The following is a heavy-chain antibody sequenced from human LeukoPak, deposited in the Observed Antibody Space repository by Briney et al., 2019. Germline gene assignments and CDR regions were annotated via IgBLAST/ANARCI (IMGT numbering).Heavy chain of an antibody. D-gene: IGHD4-17*01. CDR3: ASRFGYGDEGAEYFQH. V-gene: IGHV1-69-2*01. J-gene: IGHJ1*01. CDR1: GYTFTDYY. Sequence: GATVKISCKASGYTFTDYYMHWVQQAPGKGLEWMGRVDPEDGETIYAEKFQGRVTITADTSTDTAYMELSSLRSEDTAVYYCASRFGYGDEGAEYFQHWGQGTLVTVSS. CDR2: VDPEDGET.